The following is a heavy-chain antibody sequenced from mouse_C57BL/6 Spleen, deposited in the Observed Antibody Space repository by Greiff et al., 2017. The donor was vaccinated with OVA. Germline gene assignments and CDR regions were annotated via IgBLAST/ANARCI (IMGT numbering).Heavy chain of an antibody. CDR2: ISYDGSN. D-gene: IGHD1-1*01. V-gene: IGHV3-6*01. Sequence: ESGPGLVKPSQSLSLTCSVTGYSITSGYYWNWIRQFPGNKLEWMGYISYDGSNNYNPSLKNRISITRDTSKNQFFLKLNSVTTEDTATYYCAREGLLRSFDYWGQGTTLTVSS. CDR3: AREGLLRSFDY. J-gene: IGHJ2*01. CDR1: GYSITSGYY.